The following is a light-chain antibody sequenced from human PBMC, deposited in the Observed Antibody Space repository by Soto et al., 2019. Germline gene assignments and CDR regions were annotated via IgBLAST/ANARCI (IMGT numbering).Light chain of an antibody. CDR3: QQYHNWPLT. CDR1: QTVSSN. V-gene: IGKV3-15*01. J-gene: IGKJ4*01. Sequence: EIVMTQSPATLSVSPGERAALSCRTSQTVSSNLAWYQQNPGQAPRLLIFGASTRATGIPARFSGSGSGTEFNLTISSLQSEDFAVYYCQQYHNWPLTFGGGTKVEIK. CDR2: GAS.